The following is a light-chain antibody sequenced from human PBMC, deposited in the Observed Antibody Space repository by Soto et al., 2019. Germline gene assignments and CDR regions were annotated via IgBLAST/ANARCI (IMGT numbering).Light chain of an antibody. V-gene: IGKV3-20*01. J-gene: IGKJ2*01. CDR3: QKDETSPYT. Sequence: ESVLTQSPGTLSLSPGERATLSCRASQTVIKNYLAWYQRKPGQAPRLLVYGASNRATGIPDRFSGGGSGTDFTLTITRLEPEDSALYYCQKDETSPYTFGQGTKLEIK. CDR1: QTVIKNY. CDR2: GAS.